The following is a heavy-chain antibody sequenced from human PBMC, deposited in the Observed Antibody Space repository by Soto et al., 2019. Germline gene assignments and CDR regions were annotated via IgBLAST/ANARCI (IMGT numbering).Heavy chain of an antibody. D-gene: IGHD1-26*01. CDR2: IYYSGST. J-gene: IGHJ3*02. V-gene: IGHV4-59*08. CDR3: ARHIIVGATIAFDI. Sequence: SETLSLTCTVSGGSISSYYWSWIRQPPGKGLEWIGYIYYSGSTNYNPSLKSRVTISVDTSKNQFSLKLSSVTAADTAVYYCARHIIVGATIAFDIWGQGTMVT. CDR1: GGSISSYY.